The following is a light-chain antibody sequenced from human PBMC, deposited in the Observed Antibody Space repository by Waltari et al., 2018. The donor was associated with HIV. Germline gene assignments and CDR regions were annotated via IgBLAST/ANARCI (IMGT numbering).Light chain of an antibody. J-gene: IGLJ3*02. CDR1: SSNIGSNY. CDR2: RND. Sequence: QSVLTQPPSASGTPGQRVSISCSGSSSNIGSNYVYWYQQLPGTAPKLLMYRNDGRPSWVPDRFSGSKSGTSASLALSGLRSEDEADYYCAAWDNSLSAWVFGGGTKLTVL. CDR3: AAWDNSLSAWV. V-gene: IGLV1-47*01.